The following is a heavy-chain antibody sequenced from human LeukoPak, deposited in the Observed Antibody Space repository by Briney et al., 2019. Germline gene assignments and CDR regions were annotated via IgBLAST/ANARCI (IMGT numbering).Heavy chain of an antibody. D-gene: IGHD3-3*01. CDR1: GFTFSTYA. CDR2: ISGNGGST. J-gene: IGHJ4*02. CDR3: AKQTAEGDYDVWSSYYGFDY. Sequence: GGALRLSCAASGFTFSTYAMTWVRQATGKGPEWVSAISGNGGSTYSADSVKGRFTISRDNSKNTLYLQMNSLRDEDTALYYCAKQTAEGDYDVWSSYYGFDYWGQGTLVTVPS. V-gene: IGHV3-23*01.